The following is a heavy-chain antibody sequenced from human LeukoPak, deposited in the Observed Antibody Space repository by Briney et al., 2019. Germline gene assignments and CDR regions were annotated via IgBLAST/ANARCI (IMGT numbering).Heavy chain of an antibody. D-gene: IGHD5-24*01. CDR2: ISGSGGST. J-gene: IGHJ4*02. CDR1: GFTFSSYA. CDR3: ARAPDGYNWKGFDY. V-gene: IGHV3-23*01. Sequence: PGGSLRLSCAASGFTFSSYAMSWVRQAPGKGLEWVSAISGSGGSTYYADSVKGRFTISRDNSKNTLYLQMNSLRAEDTAVYYCARAPDGYNWKGFDYWGQGTLVIVSS.